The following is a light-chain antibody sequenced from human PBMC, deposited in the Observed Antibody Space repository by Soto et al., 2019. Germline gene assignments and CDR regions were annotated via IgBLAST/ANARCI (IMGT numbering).Light chain of an antibody. CDR2: DNN. CDR3: GTWDSSLSAKGVV. V-gene: IGLV1-51*01. J-gene: IGLJ2*01. Sequence: QSVLKQPPSVSAAPGQKVTISCSGSSSNIGNNYVSWYQQLPGTAPKLLIYDNNKRPSGIPDRFSGSKSGTSATLGITGLQTGDEADYYCGTWDSSLSAKGVVFGGGTQLT. CDR1: SSNIGNNY.